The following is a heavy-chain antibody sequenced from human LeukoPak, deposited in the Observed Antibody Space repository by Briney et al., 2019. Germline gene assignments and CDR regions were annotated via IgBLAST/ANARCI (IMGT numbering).Heavy chain of an antibody. CDR1: GFTFDDYA. CDR3: TRDTNYGSATNYFDS. D-gene: IGHD3-10*01. V-gene: IGHV3-43*01. Sequence: GGSLRLSCAASGFTFDDYAMHWVRQAPGKGLEWVALISWEGQTTYYADSVRGRFTISRDNSKNSLYLQMNSLRTEDTAFYYCTRDTNYGSATNYFDSWGQGTLVSVSS. CDR2: ISWEGQTT. J-gene: IGHJ4*02.